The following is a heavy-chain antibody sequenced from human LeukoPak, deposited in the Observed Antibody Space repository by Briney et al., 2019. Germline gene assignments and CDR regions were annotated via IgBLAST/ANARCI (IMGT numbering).Heavy chain of an antibody. D-gene: IGHD1-26*01. CDR1: GFTFSSYE. J-gene: IGHJ5*02. Sequence: PGGSLRLSCAASGFTFSSYEMNWVRQAPGKGLEWVSYISSSGSTIYYADSVKGRFTISRDNAKNSLYLQMNSLRAEDTAFYYCGKDSYVGVNWFDPRGQGTLVTVSS. V-gene: IGHV3-48*03. CDR2: ISSSGSTI. CDR3: GKDSYVGVNWFDP.